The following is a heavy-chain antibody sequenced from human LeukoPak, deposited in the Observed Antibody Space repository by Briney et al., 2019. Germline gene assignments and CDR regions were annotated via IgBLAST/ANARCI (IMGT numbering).Heavy chain of an antibody. Sequence: GRSLRLSCAASGFTFDDYAMHWVRQAPGKGLVGVSGISWNSGSIGYADSVKGRFTISRDNAKNSLYLQMNSLRAEDTALYYCAKDPYHMVRGVFDYWGQGTLVTVSS. J-gene: IGHJ4*02. CDR1: GFTFDDYA. CDR2: ISWNSGSI. V-gene: IGHV3-9*01. CDR3: AKDPYHMVRGVFDY. D-gene: IGHD3-10*01.